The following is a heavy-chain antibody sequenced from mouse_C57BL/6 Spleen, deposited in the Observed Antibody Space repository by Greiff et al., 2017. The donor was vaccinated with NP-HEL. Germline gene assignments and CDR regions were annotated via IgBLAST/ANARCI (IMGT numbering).Heavy chain of an antibody. CDR1: GYAFTNYL. CDR3: AREVNYYGSH. V-gene: IGHV1-54*01. CDR2: INPGSGGT. D-gene: IGHD1-1*01. J-gene: IGHJ1*03. Sequence: VQLQQSGAELVRPGTSVKVSCKASGYAFTNYLIEWVKQRPGQGLEWIGVINPGSGGTNYNEKFKGKATLTADKSSSTAYMQLSSLTSEDSAVYFCAREVNYYGSHWGTGTTVTVSS.